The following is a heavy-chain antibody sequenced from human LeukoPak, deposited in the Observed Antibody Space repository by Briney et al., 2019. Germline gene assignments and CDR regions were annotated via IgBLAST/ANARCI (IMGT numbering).Heavy chain of an antibody. Sequence: PSETLSLTCTVSGASISSYYWSWIRQPPGKGLEWIGYIYYSGITNYNPSLKSRVTISVDTSKNQFSLKLSSVTAADTAVYYCARRVQVAAAGYDAFDIWGQGTMVTVSS. CDR2: IYYSGIT. V-gene: IGHV4-59*01. CDR1: GASISSYY. J-gene: IGHJ3*02. D-gene: IGHD6-13*01. CDR3: ARRVQVAAAGYDAFDI.